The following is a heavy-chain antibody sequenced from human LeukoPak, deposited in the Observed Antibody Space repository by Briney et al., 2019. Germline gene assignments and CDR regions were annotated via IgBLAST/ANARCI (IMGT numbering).Heavy chain of an antibody. CDR2: IFYSGST. CDR1: GGSISSYY. Sequence: PSETLSLTCTVSGGSISSYYWSWIRQPPGKGLEWIGYIFYSGSTNYNPSLKSRVTISVDTSKNQFSLKLSSVTAADTAVYYCARDGPNPYYYDSSGLGGHYMDVWGKGTTVTVSS. D-gene: IGHD3-22*01. V-gene: IGHV4-59*01. J-gene: IGHJ6*03. CDR3: ARDGPNPYYYDSSGLGGHYMDV.